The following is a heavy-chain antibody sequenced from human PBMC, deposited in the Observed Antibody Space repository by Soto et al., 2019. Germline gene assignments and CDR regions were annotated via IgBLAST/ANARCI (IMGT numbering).Heavy chain of an antibody. D-gene: IGHD7-27*01. V-gene: IGHV4-59*11. Sequence: QVHLQESGSGLVKPSETLSLTCSVSGGSINNHYWSWIRQPPGKGLEWIGYVYYTGNTNYNPSLKSRVAMSVDTSKNQFSLNLTSLTAADTAIYYCARANWYSEYWGQGTLVTVSS. CDR2: VYYTGNT. CDR1: GGSINNHY. CDR3: ARANWYSEY. J-gene: IGHJ4*02.